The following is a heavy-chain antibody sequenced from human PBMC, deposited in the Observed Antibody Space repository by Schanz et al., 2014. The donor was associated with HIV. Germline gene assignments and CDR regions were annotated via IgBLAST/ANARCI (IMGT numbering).Heavy chain of an antibody. CDR1: GFSVTHGY. D-gene: IGHD3-10*01. Sequence: VQLVESGGGLIQPGGSLRLSCAASGFSVTHGYISWVRQAPGKGLEWVAVIWYDGSNKYYADSVKGRFTISRDNSKNTLYLQMNSLRAEDTAIYYCAKENPIYYYTHGGPFDIWGQGTRLIVSS. V-gene: IGHV3-33*06. CDR2: IWYDGSNK. CDR3: AKENPIYYYTHGGPFDI. J-gene: IGHJ3*02.